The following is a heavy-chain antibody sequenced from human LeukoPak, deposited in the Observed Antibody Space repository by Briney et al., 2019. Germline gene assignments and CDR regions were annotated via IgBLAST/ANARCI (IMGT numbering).Heavy chain of an antibody. Sequence: GGSLRLSCAASGFAFSSYWMHWVRQAPGKGLVWISHINGDGSITTYADSVKGRFTISRDNAKNTLYLEMNSLRAEDMAVYYCARDLDGSGNYHWFDPWGQGTLVTVSS. V-gene: IGHV3-74*03. CDR1: GFAFSSYW. CDR2: INGDGSIT. CDR3: ARDLDGSGNYHWFDP. J-gene: IGHJ5*02. D-gene: IGHD3-10*01.